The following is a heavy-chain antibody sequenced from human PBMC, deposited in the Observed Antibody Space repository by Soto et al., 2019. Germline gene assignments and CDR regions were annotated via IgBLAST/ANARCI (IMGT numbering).Heavy chain of an antibody. V-gene: IGHV3-21*01. D-gene: IGHD6-6*01. CDR1: GFTFSSYS. CDR3: ARVNEYSSSLNGMDV. J-gene: IGHJ6*02. Sequence: VQLVESGGGLVEPGGSLRLSCAASGFTFSSYSMNWVRQAPGKGLEWVSSISSSSSYIYYADSVKGRFTISRDNAKNSLYLQMNSLRAEDTAVYYCARVNEYSSSLNGMDVWGQGTTVTVSS. CDR2: ISSSSSYI.